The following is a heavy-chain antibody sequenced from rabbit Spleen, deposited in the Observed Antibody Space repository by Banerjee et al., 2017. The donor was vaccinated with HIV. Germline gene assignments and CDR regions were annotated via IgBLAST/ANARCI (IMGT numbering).Heavy chain of an antibody. J-gene: IGHJ4*01. Sequence: QEQLVESGGGLVQPGGSLKLSCKASGFDFSNYGVTWVRQAPGKGLEWIGYIDPIFGRTYYASWVNGRFTISSHNAQNTLYLQLNSLTAADTATYFCARDGAGGSYFNLWGPGTLVTVS. V-gene: IGHV1S47*01. CDR3: ARDGAGGSYFNL. D-gene: IGHD8-1*01. CDR1: GFDFSNYG. CDR2: IDPIFGRT.